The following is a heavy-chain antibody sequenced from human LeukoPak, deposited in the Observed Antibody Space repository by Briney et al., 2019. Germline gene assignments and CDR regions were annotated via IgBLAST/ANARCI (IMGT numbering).Heavy chain of an antibody. CDR3: ARGHSGSYGDYFDY. V-gene: IGHV3-33*01. D-gene: IGHD1-26*01. CDR1: GFTFSSYG. J-gene: IGHJ4*02. Sequence: GRSLRLSCAASGFTFSSYGMHWVRQAPGKGLEWVAVIWYDGSNKYYADSVKGRFTISRDNSKNTLYLQMNSLRAEDTAVYYCARGHSGSYGDYFDYWGQGTLATVSS. CDR2: IWYDGSNK.